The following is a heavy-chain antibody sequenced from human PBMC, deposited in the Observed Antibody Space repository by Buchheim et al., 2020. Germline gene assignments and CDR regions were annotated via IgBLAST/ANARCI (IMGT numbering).Heavy chain of an antibody. CDR2: ISSSSSTI. D-gene: IGHD6-6*01. CDR3: ARDHIAARFNWFDP. J-gene: IGHJ5*02. Sequence: EVQLVESGGGLVQPGGSLRLSCAASGFTFSSYSMNWVRQAPGKGLEWVSYISSSSSTIYYADSVKGRFTISRDNAKTSLYLQMNSLRTEDTAVYYCARDHIAARFNWFDPWGQGTL. CDR1: GFTFSSYS. V-gene: IGHV3-48*01.